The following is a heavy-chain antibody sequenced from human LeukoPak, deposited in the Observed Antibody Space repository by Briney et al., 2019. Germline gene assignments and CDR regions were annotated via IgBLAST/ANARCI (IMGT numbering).Heavy chain of an antibody. CDR3: ARESYEENMSDSNRGDY. J-gene: IGHJ4*02. D-gene: IGHD2-21*02. CDR2: IYYSGST. V-gene: IGHV4-39*02. CDR1: GCSISSSSYY. Sequence: PSETLSLTCTVSGCSISSSSYYWGWIRQPPGKGLEWIGSIYYSGSTYYNPSLKSRVTISVDTSKNQYSLKLGSVTAADTAVYYCARESYEENMSDSNRGDYWGQGTLVTVSS.